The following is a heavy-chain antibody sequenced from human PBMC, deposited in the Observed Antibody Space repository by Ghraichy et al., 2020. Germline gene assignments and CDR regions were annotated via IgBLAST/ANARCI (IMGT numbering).Heavy chain of an antibody. CDR3: ARYSSNWYDRFDY. Sequence: GGSLRLSCAASGFTFSSYAMSWVRQAPGKGLEWVSGISDSGSNTYSADSVKGRFTISRDNSKNMVYLQMNSLRAEDTAVYYCARYSSNWYDRFDYWGQGTLVTVSS. J-gene: IGHJ4*02. CDR1: GFTFSSYA. D-gene: IGHD6-13*01. V-gene: IGHV3-23*01. CDR2: ISDSGSNT.